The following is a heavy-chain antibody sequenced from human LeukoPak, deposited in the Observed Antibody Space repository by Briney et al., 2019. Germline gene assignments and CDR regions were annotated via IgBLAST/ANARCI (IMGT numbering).Heavy chain of an antibody. CDR2: ISYDGGNK. J-gene: IGHJ4*02. CDR1: GFTFSSYA. Sequence: GGSLRLSCAASGFTFSSYAMHWVRQAPGKGLEWVAVISYDGGNKYYADSVKGRFTISRDNSKNTLYLQMNSLRAEDTAVYYCARDREAAMVFDYWGQGTLVTVSS. D-gene: IGHD5-18*01. V-gene: IGHV3-30-3*01. CDR3: ARDREAAMVFDY.